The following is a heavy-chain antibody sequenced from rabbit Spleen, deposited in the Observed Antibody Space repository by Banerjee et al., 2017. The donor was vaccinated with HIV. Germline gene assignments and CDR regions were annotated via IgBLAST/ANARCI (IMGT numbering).Heavy chain of an antibody. V-gene: IGHV1S45*01. CDR3: VRGDSPYYWPSFTL. D-gene: IGHD1-1*01. Sequence: QEQLVEYGGDLVQPEGSLTLTCTASGFSFSNNYWTYWICWVRQAPGKGLEWIGCIYTGSGSTYYASWAKGRFTASKTSSTTVTLQMTSLTAADTATYFCVRGDSPYYWPSFTLWGPGTLVTVS. CDR1: GFSFSNNYW. J-gene: IGHJ4*01. CDR2: IYTGSGST.